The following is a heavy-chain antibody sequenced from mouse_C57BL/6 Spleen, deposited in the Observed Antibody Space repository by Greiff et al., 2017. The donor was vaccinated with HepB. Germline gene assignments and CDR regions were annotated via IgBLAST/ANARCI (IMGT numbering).Heavy chain of an antibody. CDR2: IDPETGGT. Sequence: QVHVKQSGAELVRPGASVTLSCKASGYTFTDYEMHWVKQTPVHGLEWIGAIDPETGGTAYNQKFKGKAILTADKSTSTAYMELRSLTSEDSAVYYCFYGSEDYWGQGTTLTVSS. J-gene: IGHJ2*01. D-gene: IGHD1-1*01. V-gene: IGHV1-15*01. CDR3: FYGSEDY. CDR1: GYTFTDYE.